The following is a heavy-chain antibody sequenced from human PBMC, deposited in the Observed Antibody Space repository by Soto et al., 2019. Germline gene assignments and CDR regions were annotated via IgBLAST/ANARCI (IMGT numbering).Heavy chain of an antibody. CDR2: VYYSGST. CDR1: GGSVSSSVYY. J-gene: IGHJ4*02. V-gene: IGHV4-39*01. Sequence: SETLSLTCTVSGGSVSSSVYYWAWIRQPPGKGLEWIGSVYYSGSTYYSPSLKGRVTISVDTSKNQFSLNLTSVTAADTAVYYCARHIQGRVSMVRRVLGEFDYWGQGTLVTVSS. D-gene: IGHD3-10*01. CDR3: ARHIQGRVSMVRRVLGEFDY.